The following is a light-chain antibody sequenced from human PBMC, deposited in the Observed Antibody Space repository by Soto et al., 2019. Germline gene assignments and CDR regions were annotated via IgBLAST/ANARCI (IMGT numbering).Light chain of an antibody. Sequence: EIVLTQSPGTLSLSPGERATLSCRASQSVSSSYLAWYQQKPGHAPRPLIYGASSRAIGIPDRFSGSGSGTDFTLTISRLEPEDFAVYYCQQYGSSPWTFGQGTKVDIK. CDR3: QQYGSSPWT. CDR1: QSVSSSY. CDR2: GAS. J-gene: IGKJ1*01. V-gene: IGKV3-20*01.